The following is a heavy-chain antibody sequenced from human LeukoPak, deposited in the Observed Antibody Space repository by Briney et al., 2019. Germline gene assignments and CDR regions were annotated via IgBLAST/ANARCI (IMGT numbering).Heavy chain of an antibody. D-gene: IGHD3-22*01. Sequence: PGGSLRLSCAASGFTVSSNYMSWVRQAPGKGLEWVSVIYSGGSTYYADSVKGRFTISRHNSKNTLYLQMNSLRAEDTAVHYCASDYYDSSGPMDVWGQGTTVTVSS. V-gene: IGHV3-53*04. J-gene: IGHJ6*02. CDR3: ASDYYDSSGPMDV. CDR1: GFTVSSNY. CDR2: IYSGGST.